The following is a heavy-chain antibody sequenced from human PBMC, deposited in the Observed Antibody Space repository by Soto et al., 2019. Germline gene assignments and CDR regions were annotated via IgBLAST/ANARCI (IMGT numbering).Heavy chain of an antibody. V-gene: IGHV1-46*01. D-gene: IGHD2-21*01. CDR3: ARDVRTNAEYSYFLYYMDT. J-gene: IGHJ6*03. CDR2: INPSGGST. CDR1: GYTFTSYY. Sequence: ASVKVSCKASGYTFTSYYMHWVRQAPGQGLEWMGIINPSGGSTSYAQKFQGRVTMTRDTSTSTVYMELRGLKPDDTAVYYCARDVRTNAEYSYFLYYMDTWGNGTTVTVSS.